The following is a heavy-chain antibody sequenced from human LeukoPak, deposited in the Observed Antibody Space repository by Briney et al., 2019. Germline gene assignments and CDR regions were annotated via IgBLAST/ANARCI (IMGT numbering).Heavy chain of an antibody. Sequence: ASVKVSCKTSGYRFNVYDILWVRQAPGHGLDYVGWISTYTGRANYAQKFQGRVSVITDTSTSTAYLELTNLTSSDTGLYYCARADGTNSGTNACDVWGLGTMVTVAS. V-gene: IGHV1-18*01. CDR3: ARADGTNSGTNACDV. CDR2: ISTYTGRA. J-gene: IGHJ3*01. CDR1: GYRFNVYD. D-gene: IGHD4-23*01.